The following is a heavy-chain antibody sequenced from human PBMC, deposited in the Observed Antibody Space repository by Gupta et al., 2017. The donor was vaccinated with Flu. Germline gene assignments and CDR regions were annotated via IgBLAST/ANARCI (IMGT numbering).Heavy chain of an antibody. Sequence: QVQLVQSGAEVKKPGASVKVSCKASGYTFNDYYIHWVRQAPGQGLEWMGWINPDSGGVNYAQKFQGRVTVTRDTSITTAYMELTSLTSDDTAVYYCARLITGMTNSDYWGQGTLVSVSS. CDR1: GYTFNDYY. V-gene: IGHV1-2*02. CDR2: INPDSGGV. D-gene: IGHD1-20*01. J-gene: IGHJ4*02. CDR3: ARLITGMTNSDY.